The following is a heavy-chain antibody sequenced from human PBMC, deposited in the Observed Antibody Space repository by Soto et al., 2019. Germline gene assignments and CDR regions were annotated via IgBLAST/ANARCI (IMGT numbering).Heavy chain of an antibody. V-gene: IGHV4-30-4*01. CDR3: AREIMPMTNDWSFDL. J-gene: IGHJ2*01. D-gene: IGHD2-8*01. CDR2: IFDSGST. Sequence: QVQLQESGPGLVKPSETLSLTCTVSGGSISGGVHSWSWIRQPPGKGLESIGHIFDSGSTYYNPSLKSRLTISVDTSKNQFSPRLSSVTAADPAVYYCAREIMPMTNDWSFDLWGRGTLVTVSS. CDR1: GGSISGGVHS.